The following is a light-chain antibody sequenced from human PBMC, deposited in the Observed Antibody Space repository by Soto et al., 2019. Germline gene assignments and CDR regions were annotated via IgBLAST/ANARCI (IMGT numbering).Light chain of an antibody. Sequence: EIVMTQSPAALSVSPGERATLSCRASQSISTNLAWYQQTPGQAPRLLIYYASTRVTGIPARFSGSGSGTEFTLTISSLQSEDFAVYYCQQYNNWPPSWTFGQGTKGDI. CDR2: YAS. CDR1: QSISTN. V-gene: IGKV3-15*01. J-gene: IGKJ1*01. CDR3: QQYNNWPPSWT.